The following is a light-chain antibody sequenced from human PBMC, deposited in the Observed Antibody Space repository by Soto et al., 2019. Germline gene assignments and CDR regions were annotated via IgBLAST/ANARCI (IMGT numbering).Light chain of an antibody. CDR2: DAT. CDR3: QQRSKWRVI. V-gene: IGKV3-11*01. CDR1: QSVNSY. Sequence: EIVLTQSPATLSLSPGERATLSCRASQSVNSYLAWYQQKPGQAPRLLIYDATSRATGIPARFSGSGSGTDFTLTISSLEPRDGAVYYCQQRSKWRVIFGGGTKVEIK. J-gene: IGKJ4*01.